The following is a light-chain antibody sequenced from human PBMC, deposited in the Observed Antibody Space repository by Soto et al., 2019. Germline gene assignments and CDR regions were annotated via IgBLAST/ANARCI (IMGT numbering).Light chain of an antibody. CDR1: SSNIGGNA. Sequence: QSVLTQPPSVSAAPGQKVTISCSGSSSNIGGNAVSWYQQLPGTAPKLLIYDDNKRPSGIPDRFSGAKSGTSATLGITGFQTGDEADYYCGSWDSSLSAYVFGTGTKV. J-gene: IGLJ1*01. V-gene: IGLV1-51*01. CDR2: DDN. CDR3: GSWDSSLSAYV.